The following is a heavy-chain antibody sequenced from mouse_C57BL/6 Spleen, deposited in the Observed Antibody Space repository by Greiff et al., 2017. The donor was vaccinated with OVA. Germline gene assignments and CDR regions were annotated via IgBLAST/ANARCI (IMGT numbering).Heavy chain of an antibody. CDR3: ARKGTRVTIYYYAMDY. D-gene: IGHD2-2*01. CDR1: GYAFTNYL. CDR2: INPGSGGT. J-gene: IGHJ4*01. V-gene: IGHV1-54*01. Sequence: QVQLQQSGAELVRPGTSVKVSCKASGYAFTNYLIEWVKQRPGQGLEWIGVINPGSGGTNYNEKFKGKATLTADKSSSTAYMQLSSLTSEDSAVYCCARKGTRVTIYYYAMDYWGQGTSVTVSS.